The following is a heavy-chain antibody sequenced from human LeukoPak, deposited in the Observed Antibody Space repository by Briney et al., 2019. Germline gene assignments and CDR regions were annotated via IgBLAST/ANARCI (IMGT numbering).Heavy chain of an antibody. CDR2: IYYSGST. CDR1: GGSISSYY. CDR3: ARVKYYYDSSGYSQNFDY. J-gene: IGHJ4*02. V-gene: IGHV4-59*01. Sequence: PSETLSLTCTVSGGSISSYYWSWIRHPPGKGLEWIGYIYYSGSTNYNPSLKSRVTISVDTSKNQFSLKLSSVTAADTAVYYCARVKYYYDSSGYSQNFDYWGQGTLVTVSS. D-gene: IGHD3-22*01.